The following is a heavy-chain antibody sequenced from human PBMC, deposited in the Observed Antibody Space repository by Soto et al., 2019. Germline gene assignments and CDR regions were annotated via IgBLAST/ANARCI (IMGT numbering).Heavy chain of an antibody. D-gene: IGHD3-10*01. CDR3: ARSGSGSYFAFDI. J-gene: IGHJ3*02. Sequence: GGSLRLSCAASGFTFSSYSMNWVRQAPGKGLEWVSYISSSSSTIYYADSVKGRFTISRDNAKNSLYLQMNSLRAEDTAVYYCARSGSGSYFAFDIWGQGTMVTVSS. V-gene: IGHV3-48*01. CDR1: GFTFSSYS. CDR2: ISSSSSTI.